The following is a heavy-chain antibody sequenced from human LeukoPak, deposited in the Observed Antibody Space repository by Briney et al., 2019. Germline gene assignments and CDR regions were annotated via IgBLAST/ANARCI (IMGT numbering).Heavy chain of an antibody. CDR1: GFTFSSYA. CDR3: ARDVGCTSTTCRYKWFDP. CDR2: ISYDGSNK. V-gene: IGHV3-30*14. D-gene: IGHD2-2*01. J-gene: IGHJ5*02. Sequence: GGSLRLSCAASGFTFSSYAMHWVRQAPGKGLEWVAVISYDGSNKYYADSVKGRFTISRGNSKNTLYLQMNSLRAEDTAVYYCARDVGCTSTTCRYKWFDPWGQGTLVTVSS.